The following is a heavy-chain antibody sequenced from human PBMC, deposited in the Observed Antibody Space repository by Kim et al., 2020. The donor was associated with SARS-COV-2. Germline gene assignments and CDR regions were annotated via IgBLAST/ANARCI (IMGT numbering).Heavy chain of an antibody. J-gene: IGHJ4*02. CDR2: R. Sequence: RYYADTVKGRYTISRDNAKKTMFLQMNRVSAGDAAVYYCARTGLLDVWGQGTPVPVSS. CDR3: ARTGLLDV. D-gene: IGHD1-26*01. V-gene: IGHV3-23*01.